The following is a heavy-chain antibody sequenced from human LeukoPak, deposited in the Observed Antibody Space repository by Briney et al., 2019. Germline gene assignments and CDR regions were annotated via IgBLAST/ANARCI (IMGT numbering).Heavy chain of an antibody. CDR3: ARGVRGYGDYEVRWFDY. J-gene: IGHJ4*02. CDR1: GGSFSGYY. Sequence: SETLSLTCAVYGGSFSGYYWSWIRQPPGKGLEWIGEINHSGSTNYNPSLKSRVTISVDTSKNQFSLKLSSVTAADTAVYYCARGVRGYGDYEVRWFDYWGQGTLVTVSS. CDR2: INHSGST. V-gene: IGHV4-34*01. D-gene: IGHD4-17*01.